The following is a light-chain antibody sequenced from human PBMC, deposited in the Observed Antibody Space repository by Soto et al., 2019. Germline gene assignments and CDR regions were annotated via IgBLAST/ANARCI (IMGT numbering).Light chain of an antibody. Sequence: EILLTQSPDTLSLSPGQRATLSCRASQSVDYYLAWYQPRPGQAPRLLIYDASNRASGIPARFSGSGSGTDFTLTISSLEPEDFAVYYCQQRSTGPPLSFGVVTKVEIK. V-gene: IGKV3-11*01. CDR2: DAS. CDR3: QQRSTGPPLS. CDR1: QSVDYY. J-gene: IGKJ4*01.